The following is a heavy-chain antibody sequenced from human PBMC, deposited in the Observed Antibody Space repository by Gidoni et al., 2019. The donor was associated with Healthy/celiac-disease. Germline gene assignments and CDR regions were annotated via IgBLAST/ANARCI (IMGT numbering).Heavy chain of an antibody. V-gene: IGHV3-23*01. CDR1: GFTLSSYA. Sequence: EVQLLESGGGLVQPGGSLRLSCAASGFTLSSYAMGWVRQAPGKGLEWVSAIGGSGGSTYDADSVKGRFTNSRDNSKNTLYLQMNSLRAEDTAVYNCAKDGTGYCSSTNCYSYFDYWAREPWSPSPQ. CDR3: AKDGTGYCSSTNCYSYFDY. CDR2: IGGSGGST. J-gene: IGHJ4*02. D-gene: IGHD2-2*01.